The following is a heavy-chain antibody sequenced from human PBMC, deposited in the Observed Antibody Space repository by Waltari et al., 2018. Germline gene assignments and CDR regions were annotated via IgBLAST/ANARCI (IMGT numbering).Heavy chain of an antibody. Sequence: QVQLVQSGAEVKKPGASVKVSCKASGYTFTSYYMHWVRQAPGQGLEWMGIINPSGGSTSYAQKVQGRVTMTRDTSTSTVYMELSSLRSEDTAVYYCARDRLSGQQLVNRKDYYYGMDVWGQGTTVTVSS. V-gene: IGHV1-46*01. CDR3: ARDRLSGQQLVNRKDYYYGMDV. J-gene: IGHJ6*02. CDR2: INPSGGST. CDR1: GYTFTSYY. D-gene: IGHD6-13*01.